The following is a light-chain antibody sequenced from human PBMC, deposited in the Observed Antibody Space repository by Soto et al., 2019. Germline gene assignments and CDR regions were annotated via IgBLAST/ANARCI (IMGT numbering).Light chain of an antibody. CDR1: TGAVTSGHY. CDR3: WLPYVGARVGV. CDR2: DTS. V-gene: IGLV7-46*01. Sequence: QAVVTQEPSLTVSPGGTVTLTCRSSTGAVTSGHYPYWFQQKPGQAPRTLIYDTSNKHSWTPARFSGSLLGGKAALTLSGGRRGEGLELSCWLPYVGARVGVFG. J-gene: IGLJ7*01.